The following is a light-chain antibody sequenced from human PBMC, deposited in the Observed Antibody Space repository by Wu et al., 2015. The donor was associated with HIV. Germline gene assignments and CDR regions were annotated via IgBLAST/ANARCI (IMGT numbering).Light chain of an antibody. CDR1: QSVGTRY. J-gene: IGKJ1*01. CDR3: HQCGPSPRM. V-gene: IGKV3-20*01. Sequence: EIVLTQSPGSLSLSPGERATLSCRASQSVGTRYVAWYQQKPGQAPRLLLYGTSNRATDIPDRFSGSGSGTDFTLTISRLEPEDFAVYFCHQCGPSPRMFGPGTKVEIK. CDR2: GTS.